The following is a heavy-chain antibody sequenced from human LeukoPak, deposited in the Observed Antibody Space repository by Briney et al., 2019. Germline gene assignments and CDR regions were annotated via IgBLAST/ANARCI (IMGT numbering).Heavy chain of an antibody. J-gene: IGHJ3*02. CDR2: ISSSGSTI. D-gene: IGHD3-3*01. V-gene: IGHV3-11*04. CDR1: GFTFSDYY. Sequence: PGGSLRLSCAASGFTFSDYYMSWIRQAPGKGLEWVSYISSSGSTIYYADSVKGRFTISRDNAKNSLYLQMNSLRAEDTAVYYCARPRRFLEWSDAFDIWGQGTMVTVSS. CDR3: ARPRRFLEWSDAFDI.